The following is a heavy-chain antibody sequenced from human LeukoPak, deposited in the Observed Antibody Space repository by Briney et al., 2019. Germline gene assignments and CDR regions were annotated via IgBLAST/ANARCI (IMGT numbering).Heavy chain of an antibody. J-gene: IGHJ6*02. CDR1: GYTFTNYD. V-gene: IGHV1-8*02. D-gene: IGHD1-26*01. Sequence: ASVKVSCKASGYTFTNYDINWVRQASGQGLEWVGWMNPNSGNAGFAQKFKGRITMTGDTTANTAYMEVFSLTSDDTAIYYCATQRWEKLHGSYYYDGMDVWGQGTTVTVS. CDR2: MNPNSGNA. CDR3: ATQRWEKLHGSYYYDGMDV.